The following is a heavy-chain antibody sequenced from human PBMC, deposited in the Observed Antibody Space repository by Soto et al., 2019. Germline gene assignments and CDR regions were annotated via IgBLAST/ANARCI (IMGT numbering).Heavy chain of an antibody. J-gene: IGHJ6*02. V-gene: IGHV3-48*03. CDR3: ARDPSLGSSSYLSYYYGMDV. CDR2: ISRSGSTI. Sequence: EVQLVESGGGLVQPGGSLRLSCAASGFTFGTYEMNWVRQAPGKGLEWVSYISRSGSTIYYADSVKGRFTISRDNAKNSLYLQLNSLRAEDTAVYYCARDPSLGSSSYLSYYYGMDVWGQGTTVTVSS. D-gene: IGHD6-6*01. CDR1: GFTFGTYE.